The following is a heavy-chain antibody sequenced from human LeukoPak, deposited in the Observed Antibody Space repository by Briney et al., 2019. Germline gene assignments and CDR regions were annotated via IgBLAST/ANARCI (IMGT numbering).Heavy chain of an antibody. CDR1: GFTFSCYG. CDR2: ISYDGSNK. V-gene: IGHV3-30*03. Sequence: PGGSVRLSCAASGFTFSCYGMHWVRQAPGEGLEWVAVISYDGSNKYYADSVKGRFTISRDNSKNTLYLQMNSLRAEDTAVYYCATDPMYYGMDVWGQGTTVTVSS. J-gene: IGHJ6*02. CDR3: ATDPMYYGMDV.